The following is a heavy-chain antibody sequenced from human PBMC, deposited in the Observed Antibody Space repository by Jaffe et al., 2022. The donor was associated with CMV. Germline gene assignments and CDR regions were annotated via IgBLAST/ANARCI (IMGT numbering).Heavy chain of an antibody. D-gene: IGHD2-21*01. J-gene: IGHJ4*02. CDR1: GFTFSRYW. CDR3: ARDTLRYCGGECSSFDY. V-gene: IGHV3-7*01. CDR2: IKQDGSER. Sequence: VHLVQSGGGLVQPGGSLRLSCAASGFTFSRYWMSWVRQAPGKGLEWVANIKQDGSERHYADSVKGRFTISRDNAENSLYLRINSLRVEDTALYYCARDTLRYCGGECSSFDYWGQGALVTVSS.